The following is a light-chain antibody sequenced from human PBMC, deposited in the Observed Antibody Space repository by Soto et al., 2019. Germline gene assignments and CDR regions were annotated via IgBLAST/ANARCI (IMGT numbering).Light chain of an antibody. CDR3: SSYTSRGTYV. J-gene: IGLJ1*01. Sequence: QSALTQPASVSGSPGQSITISCTGTSSDVGGYNYVSWYQQHPGKAPKLMIYKVSNRPSGVSNRFSGSKSGNTASLTISGLQAEDEADYYCSSYTSRGTYVFGAGTKLTVL. CDR1: SSDVGGYNY. V-gene: IGLV2-14*01. CDR2: KVS.